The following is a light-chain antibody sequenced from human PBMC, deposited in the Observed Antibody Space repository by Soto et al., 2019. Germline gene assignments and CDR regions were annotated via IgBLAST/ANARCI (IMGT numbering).Light chain of an antibody. CDR1: RPVSLR. V-gene: IGLV3-21*02. J-gene: IGLJ3*02. CDR2: DDS. CDR3: QVWDPGSDHRV. Sequence: SYELTQPPSVSVAPGQTARMTRGGYRPVSLRVHWYQQQPGQAPVLVVYDDSDRPSGIPERFSGSNSGDTATLTISRVEPGDEADYYCQVWDPGSDHRVLGGGTKVTVL.